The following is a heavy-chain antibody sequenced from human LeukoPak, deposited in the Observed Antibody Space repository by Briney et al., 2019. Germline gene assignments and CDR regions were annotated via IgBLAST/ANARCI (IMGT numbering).Heavy chain of an antibody. Sequence: SETLSLTCTVSGGSISNSSYYWGWIRQPPGKGLEWIGSVFYSGSTYYNPSLKSRVTIYVDKSKNHSSLKLSSVTAADTALYYCARLNTNAYPYFFDYWGQGTLVTVSS. J-gene: IGHJ4*02. CDR1: GGSISNSSYY. CDR3: ARLNTNAYPYFFDY. V-gene: IGHV4-39*02. D-gene: IGHD2-8*01. CDR2: VFYSGST.